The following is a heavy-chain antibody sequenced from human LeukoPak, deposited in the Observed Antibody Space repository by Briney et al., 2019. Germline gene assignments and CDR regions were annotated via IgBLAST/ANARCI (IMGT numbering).Heavy chain of an antibody. Sequence: PGGSLRLSWVASGFTFSRHGMHWVRQAPGKGVECGAVIGDTGRANYYADSVEGRFTDSRDNFKNTLYLEMNSLRYDDTALYYCAREAAWGNWYFDHWGRGTLVTVSS. D-gene: IGHD3-16*01. CDR1: GFTFSRHG. V-gene: IGHV3-30*03. J-gene: IGHJ2*01. CDR3: AREAAWGNWYFDH. CDR2: IGDTGRAN.